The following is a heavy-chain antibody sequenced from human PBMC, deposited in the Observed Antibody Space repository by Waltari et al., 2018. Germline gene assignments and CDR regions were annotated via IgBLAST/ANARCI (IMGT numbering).Heavy chain of an antibody. D-gene: IGHD1-26*01. CDR2: VTSDEKT. CDR1: AFSVGSND. Sequence: EVQLVESGGGLIQPGGSLRLSCAASAFSVGSNDMTWVRQAPGKGLEWLSIVTSDEKTYYADSVKGRFTISRDNSKNTLYLEMSSLTAEDTAVYYCARDKGVEPTTRFDYWGQGTLVTVSS. V-gene: IGHV3-53*01. J-gene: IGHJ4*02. CDR3: ARDKGVEPTTRFDY.